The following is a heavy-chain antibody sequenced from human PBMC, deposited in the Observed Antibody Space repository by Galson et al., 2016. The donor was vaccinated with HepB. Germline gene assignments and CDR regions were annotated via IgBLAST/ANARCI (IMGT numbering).Heavy chain of an antibody. J-gene: IGHJ4*02. CDR2: TPAGGYST. D-gene: IGHD3-22*01. CDR3: VGGYYLYYFEY. V-gene: IGHV3-23*01. Sequence: SLRLSCAASGFTFSTHAMTWVRQAPGKGLEWVSETPAGGYSTYYADSVKGRFTISRDNSKNTLYLQMNSLRVDDTAIYYCVGGYYLYYFEYWGQGALVTVSS. CDR1: GFTFSTHA.